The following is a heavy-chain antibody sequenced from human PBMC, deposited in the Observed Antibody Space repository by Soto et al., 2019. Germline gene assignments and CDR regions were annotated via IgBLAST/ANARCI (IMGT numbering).Heavy chain of an antibody. CDR2: ISYDGSNK. Sequence: QVQLVESGGGVVQPGRSLRLSCAASGFTFSSYGMHWVRQAPGKGLEWVAVISYDGSNKYYADSVKGRFTISRDNSKNTLYLQMNSLRAEDTAVYYCAKDHVDWLFGYWGQGTLVTVSS. CDR1: GFTFSSYG. CDR3: AKDHVDWLFGY. D-gene: IGHD3-9*01. J-gene: IGHJ4*02. V-gene: IGHV3-30*18.